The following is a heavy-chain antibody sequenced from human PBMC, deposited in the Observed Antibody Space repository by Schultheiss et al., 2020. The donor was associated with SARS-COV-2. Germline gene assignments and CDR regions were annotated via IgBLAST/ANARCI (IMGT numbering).Heavy chain of an antibody. CDR1: GGSISSYY. CDR3: AKPRRGDYGDY. V-gene: IGHV4-59*12. D-gene: IGHD1-14*01. CDR2: IYHSGST. Sequence: SETLSLTCTVSGGSISSYYWSWIRQPPGKGLEWIGYIYHSGSTNYNPSLKSRVTISVDTSKNQFSLKLSSVTAADTAVYYCAKPRRGDYGDYWGQGTLVTVSS. J-gene: IGHJ4*02.